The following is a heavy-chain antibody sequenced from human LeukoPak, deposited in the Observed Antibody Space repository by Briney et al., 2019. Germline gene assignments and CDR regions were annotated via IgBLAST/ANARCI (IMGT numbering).Heavy chain of an antibody. Sequence: GGSLRLSCVASGFTFSRFGMNWVRQAPGKGLEWFSHISSTSGDVYYADSVKGRFTISRDNAKNSLYLQMSSLRNEDTAIYYCAQKGGTDHWGQGTLVTVSS. CDR1: GFTFSRFG. D-gene: IGHD2-15*01. CDR3: AQKGGTDH. J-gene: IGHJ4*02. V-gene: IGHV3-48*02. CDR2: ISSTSGDV.